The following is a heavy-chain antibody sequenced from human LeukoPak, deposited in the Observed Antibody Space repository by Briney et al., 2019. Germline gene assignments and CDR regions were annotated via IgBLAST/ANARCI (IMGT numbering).Heavy chain of an antibody. Sequence: PGGSLRLSCAASGITFSRFWMSWVRQAPGKGLQWVANINQDGSEKHYVDSVKGRSTISRDNAENSLYLQMNSLRAEDTAVYFCARGGGLDVWGQGATVTVSS. V-gene: IGHV3-7*03. J-gene: IGHJ6*02. CDR3: ARGGGLDV. CDR1: GITFSRFW. D-gene: IGHD3-16*01. CDR2: INQDGSEK.